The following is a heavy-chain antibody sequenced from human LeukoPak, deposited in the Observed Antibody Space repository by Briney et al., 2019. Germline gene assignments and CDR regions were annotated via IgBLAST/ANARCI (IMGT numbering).Heavy chain of an antibody. CDR1: GGSFSGYY. Sequence: SETLSLTCAVYGGSFSGYYWGWIRQPPVKDLEWIGEIIHSGRANYSPSLKSRLTLSVDPSMNHFSLRLSSVTAADTAVYYCARGTVITGYTSFDYWGQGALVTVSS. CDR3: ARGTVITGYTSFDY. CDR2: IIHSGRA. D-gene: IGHD3-22*01. V-gene: IGHV4-34*01. J-gene: IGHJ4*02.